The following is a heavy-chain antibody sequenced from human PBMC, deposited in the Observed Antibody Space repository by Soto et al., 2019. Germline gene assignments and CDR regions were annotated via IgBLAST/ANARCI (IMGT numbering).Heavy chain of an antibody. Sequence: SVKVSCKASGYTFTDYHIHWVQQAPGKGLEWMGGIIPIFGTANYAQKFQGRVTITADESTSTAYMELSSLRSEDTAVYYCARGTYDYVWGSYRQRAYYYYYGMDVWGQGTTVTVSS. CDR1: GYTFTDYH. J-gene: IGHJ6*02. D-gene: IGHD3-16*02. CDR2: IIPIFGTA. V-gene: IGHV1-69*13. CDR3: ARGTYDYVWGSYRQRAYYYYYGMDV.